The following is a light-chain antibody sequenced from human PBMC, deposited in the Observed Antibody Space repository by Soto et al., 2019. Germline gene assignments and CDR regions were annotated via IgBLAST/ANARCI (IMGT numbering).Light chain of an antibody. CDR1: QSVSNY. CDR3: QQRSNWPPVT. V-gene: IGKV3-11*01. J-gene: IGKJ4*01. CDR2: DAS. Sequence: EIVLTQSPATLSLSPGERATLSCRASQSVSNYLAWYQQKPGQAPRLLIYDASNRASGIPARFSGSGSGTDFTLTISSLDPEDLAVYYCQQRSNWPPVTFGGGTKVDIK.